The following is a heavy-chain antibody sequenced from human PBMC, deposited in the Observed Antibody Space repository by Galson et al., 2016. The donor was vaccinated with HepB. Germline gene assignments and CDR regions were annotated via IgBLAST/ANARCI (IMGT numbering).Heavy chain of an antibody. CDR1: GFPFSTYW. V-gene: IGHV3-74*01. D-gene: IGHD6-19*01. J-gene: IGHJ6*02. CDR3: VRDHIGGWFTDV. Sequence: SLRLSCAASGFPFSTYWMHWVRQAPGQGPVWVSRINPDGSGTNYADSVQGRFTISRDNSKNMLYMQMNNLRAEDTALYYCVRDHIGGWFTDVWGQGTTVAVS. CDR2: INPDGSGT.